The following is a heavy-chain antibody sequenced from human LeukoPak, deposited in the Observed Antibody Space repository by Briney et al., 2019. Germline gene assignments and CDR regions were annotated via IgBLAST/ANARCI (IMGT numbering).Heavy chain of an antibody. D-gene: IGHD5-12*01. V-gene: IGHV1-24*01. J-gene: IGHJ4*02. CDR2: FDPEDGET. CDR1: GYTLTELS. Sequence: ASVKVSCKVSGYTLTELSMHWVRQAPGKGLEWMGGFDPEDGETIYAQKFQGRVTMTEYTSTDTAYMELSSLRSEDTAVYYCATPLRGYDPPYFDYWGQGTLVTVSS. CDR3: ATPLRGYDPPYFDY.